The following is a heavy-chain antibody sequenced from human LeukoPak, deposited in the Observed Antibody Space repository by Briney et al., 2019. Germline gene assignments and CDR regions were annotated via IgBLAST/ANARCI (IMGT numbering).Heavy chain of an antibody. CDR1: GDSISSYY. CDR3: ARGPYSYDSSGAFDI. D-gene: IGHD3-22*01. CDR2: IHYSGST. Sequence: PSETLSLTCTVSGDSISSYYWSWIRQPPGKGLEWIGYIHYSGSTNYNPSLKSRVTISVDTSKNQFSLKLSSVTAADTAVYFCARGPYSYDSSGAFDIWGQGTMVTVSS. J-gene: IGHJ3*02. V-gene: IGHV4-59*01.